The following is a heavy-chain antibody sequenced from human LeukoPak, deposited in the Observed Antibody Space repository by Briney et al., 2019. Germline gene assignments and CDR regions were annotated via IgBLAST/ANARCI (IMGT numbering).Heavy chain of an antibody. Sequence: PGGSLRLSCAASGFTLSSYDMHWVRQATGKGLEWVSVIGVPGDTYYTDSVKGRFTISRDNAKNTLYLQMNSLRAEDTAVYYCARDPYGDYDYWGQGTLVTVSS. CDR2: IGVPGDT. CDR1: GFTLSSYD. J-gene: IGHJ4*02. D-gene: IGHD4-17*01. CDR3: ARDPYGDYDY. V-gene: IGHV3-13*01.